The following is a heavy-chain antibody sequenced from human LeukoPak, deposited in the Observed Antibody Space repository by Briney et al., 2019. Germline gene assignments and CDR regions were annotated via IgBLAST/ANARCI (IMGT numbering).Heavy chain of an antibody. D-gene: IGHD4-23*01. Sequence: GGSLRLSCAASGFTFSSYSMNWVRQAPGKGLEWVSSISSSSSYIYYADSVKGRFTISRDNAKNSLYLQMNSLRAEGTAVYYCARVSTVVGQRYFDYWGQGTLVTVSS. J-gene: IGHJ4*02. CDR3: ARVSTVVGQRYFDY. CDR1: GFTFSSYS. V-gene: IGHV3-21*01. CDR2: ISSSSSYI.